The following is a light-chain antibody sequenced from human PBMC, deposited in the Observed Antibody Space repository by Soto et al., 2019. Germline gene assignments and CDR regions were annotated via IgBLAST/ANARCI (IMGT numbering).Light chain of an antibody. CDR2: DDN. Sequence: QSALTQPPSVSAAPRQKVTISCSGSSSNIRNNYVSWYQQLPGTAPKLLIYDDNKRPSGIPDRFSGSKSGTSATLGITGFQTGDEADYYCGSWDSSLSAYVFGTGTKVTVL. CDR1: SSNIRNNY. V-gene: IGLV1-51*01. J-gene: IGLJ1*01. CDR3: GSWDSSLSAYV.